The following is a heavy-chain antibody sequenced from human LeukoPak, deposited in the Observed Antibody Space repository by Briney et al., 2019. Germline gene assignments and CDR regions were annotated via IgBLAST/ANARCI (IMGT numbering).Heavy chain of an antibody. V-gene: IGHV3-20*04. D-gene: IGHD6-19*01. J-gene: IGHJ4*02. CDR1: GFRFDGHG. Sequence: GGSLRLSCAASGFRFDGHGMSWVRQAPGKGLEWVSDINWNGGSTGYGDSVKGRFTISRDNAKNSLFLQMNSLRAEDTALYYCAGGDRNGWYFDYWGQGILVTVSS. CDR2: INWNGGST. CDR3: AGGDRNGWYFDY.